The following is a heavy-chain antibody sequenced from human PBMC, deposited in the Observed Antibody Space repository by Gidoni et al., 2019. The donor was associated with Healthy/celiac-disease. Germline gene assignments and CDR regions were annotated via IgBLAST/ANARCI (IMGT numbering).Heavy chain of an antibody. CDR2: IYSGGST. V-gene: IGHV3-53*01. Sequence: EVQLVESGGGLIQPGGSLRLSCAASGFTVSSNYMRWVRQAPGKGLEWVSVIYSGGSTYYADSVKGRFTISRDNSKNTLYLQMNSLRAEDTAVYYCARGRPDYDFWSGYYGGYYYMDVWGKGTTVTVSS. CDR1: GFTVSSNY. D-gene: IGHD3-3*01. J-gene: IGHJ6*03. CDR3: ARGRPDYDFWSGYYGGYYYMDV.